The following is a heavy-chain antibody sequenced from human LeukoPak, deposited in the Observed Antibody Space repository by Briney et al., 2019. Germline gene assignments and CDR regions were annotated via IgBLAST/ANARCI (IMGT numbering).Heavy chain of an antibody. CDR2: IDSTGAYT. J-gene: IGHJ4*02. CDR3: ACIGVFDY. V-gene: IGHV3-23*01. D-gene: IGHD2-21*01. CDR1: GFIFSNYA. Sequence: GGSLRLSCAASGFIFSNYAMSRVRQAPGKGLEWVSAIDSTGAYTWYADSVKGRFTISRDSSKTILYLQMNSPRAEDTAVYYCACIGVFDYWGQGTLVTVSS.